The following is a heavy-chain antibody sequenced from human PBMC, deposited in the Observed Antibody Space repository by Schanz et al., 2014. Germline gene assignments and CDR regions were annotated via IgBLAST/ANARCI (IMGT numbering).Heavy chain of an antibody. Sequence: VKMVESGGGLVKPGGSLRLSCAASEFTFSTDAMSWVRQAPGKGLEWLSVISASGGDTYYADSVKGRFTISRDNSKNTLYLQMNSLRAEDTAVYYCARIGGSVFDYWAQGTLVTVSP. V-gene: IGHV3-23*04. D-gene: IGHD3-10*01. J-gene: IGHJ4*02. CDR2: ISASGGDT. CDR3: ARIGGSVFDY. CDR1: EFTFSTDA.